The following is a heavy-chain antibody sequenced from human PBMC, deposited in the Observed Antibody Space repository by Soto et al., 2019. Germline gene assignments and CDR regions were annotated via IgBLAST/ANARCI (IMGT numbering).Heavy chain of an antibody. CDR1: GFDFSYYT. J-gene: IGHJ3*02. D-gene: IGHD4-17*01. CDR2: ISVSSSHK. V-gene: IGHV3-21*02. Sequence: EVQLVESGGRLVKPGESLRLSCVASGFDFSYYTMNWVRQAPGKGLEWVSAISVSSSHKYSADSVRGRFTFSRDNANNSLYLQMNNLRVEDTAVYYCARLRSDAFDIWGQGTLVTVSS. CDR3: ARLRSDAFDI.